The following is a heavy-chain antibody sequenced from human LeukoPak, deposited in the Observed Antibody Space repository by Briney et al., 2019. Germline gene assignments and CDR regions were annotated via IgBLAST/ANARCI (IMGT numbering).Heavy chain of an antibody. CDR3: GRTRRDSYYYYVMDV. CDR1: GGSFSGYY. J-gene: IGHJ6*02. D-gene: IGHD1-14*01. Sequence: PSETLSLTCAVYGGSFSGYYWSWIRQPPGKGLEWSGESNHNGRTNYYPSLKSRVTISVDSSKNQFSLKLSSVTAADTAVYYCGRTRRDSYYYYVMDVWGQGTTVTVSS. V-gene: IGHV4-34*01. CDR2: SNHNGRT.